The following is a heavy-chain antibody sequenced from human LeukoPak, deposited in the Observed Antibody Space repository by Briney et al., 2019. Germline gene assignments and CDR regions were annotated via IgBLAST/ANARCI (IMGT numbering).Heavy chain of an antibody. J-gene: IGHJ4*02. CDR3: AKGGCRGTCNPLAY. CDR2: SGDSDGST. CDR1: GFPFSGSG. V-gene: IGHV3-23*01. Sequence: GGSLRLSCAASGFPFSGSGMSWVRQAPGKGLEWISSSGDSDGSTYYADSLKGRFTISRDNSKNTLYLQMNNLRAEDTAVYYCAKGGCRGTCNPLAYWGQGALVTVSP. D-gene: IGHD2-15*01.